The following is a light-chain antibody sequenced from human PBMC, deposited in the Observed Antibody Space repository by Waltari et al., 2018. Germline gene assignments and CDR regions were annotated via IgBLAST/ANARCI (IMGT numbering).Light chain of an antibody. CDR2: DAS. J-gene: IGKJ2*01. V-gene: IGKV3-11*01. Sequence: DIVLTQSPATLSLSPGERANLSCRASQSVSSNLAWYQQKPGQAPRLLIYDASNRATGIPARFSGSGSGTDFTLTINSLEPEDFAVYYCQQRANWPPYTFGQGTKLDIK. CDR3: QQRANWPPYT. CDR1: QSVSSN.